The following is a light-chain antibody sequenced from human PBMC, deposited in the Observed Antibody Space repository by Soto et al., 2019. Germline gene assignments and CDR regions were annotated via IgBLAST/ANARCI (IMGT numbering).Light chain of an antibody. Sequence: VQTQPASVSGSPGQTIASSCTGTPSDVGAYNYVSWYQRHPGKAPKLMIYEVSTRPSGVSNRFSGSKSGNTASLTISGLQAEDEADYYCSSYTTSASLLFGGGTKLTVL. CDR3: SSYTTSASLL. CDR1: PSDVGAYNY. V-gene: IGLV2-14*01. J-gene: IGLJ2*01. CDR2: EVS.